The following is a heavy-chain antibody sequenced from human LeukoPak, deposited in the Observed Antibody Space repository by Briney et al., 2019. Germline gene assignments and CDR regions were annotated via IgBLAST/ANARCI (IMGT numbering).Heavy chain of an antibody. CDR1: GRTFSSYA. V-gene: IGHV1-69*05. CDR2: IIPIFGTA. Sequence: SVKVSCKASGRTFSSYAISWVRQAPGQGLEWMGRIIPIFGTANYAQKFQGRVTITTDESTSTAYMELSSLRSEDTAVYYCARKDSYDSSEVYFQHWGQGTLVTVSS. J-gene: IGHJ1*01. CDR3: ARKDSYDSSEVYFQH. D-gene: IGHD3-22*01.